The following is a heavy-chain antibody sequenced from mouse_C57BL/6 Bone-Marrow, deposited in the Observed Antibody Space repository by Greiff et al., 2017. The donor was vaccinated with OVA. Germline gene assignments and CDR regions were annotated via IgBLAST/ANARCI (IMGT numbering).Heavy chain of an antibody. CDR2: IYPGGGYT. CDR3: ARGGYYAMDY. Sequence: QVHVKQSGAELVRPGTSVKMSCKASGYTFTNYWIGWAKQRPGHGLEWIGDIYPGGGYTNYNEKFKGKATLTADKSSSTAYMQFSSLTSEDSAIYYCARGGYYAMDYWGQGTSVTVSS. CDR1: GYTFTNYW. J-gene: IGHJ4*01. V-gene: IGHV1-63*01.